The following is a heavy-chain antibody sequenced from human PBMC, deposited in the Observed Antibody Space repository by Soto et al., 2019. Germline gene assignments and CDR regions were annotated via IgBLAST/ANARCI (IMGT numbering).Heavy chain of an antibody. CDR3: ARGTDTWFFAL. CDR1: DDSISSGGYY. J-gene: IGHJ2*01. Sequence: TLSLTCTVSDDSISSGGYYWSWTRQDHGKGLEGIGYIYGTGNIYYKATLKSRHTFSVHTSNNHFSLKLTSVTAAYTAVYYCARGTDTWFFALWGRGTLVTVCS. D-gene: IGHD2-21*02. CDR2: IYGTGNI. V-gene: IGHV4-31*03.